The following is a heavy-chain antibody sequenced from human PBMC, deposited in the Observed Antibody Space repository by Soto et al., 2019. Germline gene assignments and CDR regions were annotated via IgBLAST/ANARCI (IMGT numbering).Heavy chain of an antibody. CDR3: GIDVGDESITYNDAFDV. J-gene: IGHJ3*01. CDR2: ISAYNGNT. Sequence: ASVKVSCKASGYTFTSYGISWVRQAPGQGLEWMGWISAYNGNTNYAQKIQGRVTMTTDTSTSTAYMELRSLTYNDTAVYYCGIDVGDESITYNDAFDVWGQGTMVTVSS. D-gene: IGHD3-10*01. V-gene: IGHV1-18*01. CDR1: GYTFTSYG.